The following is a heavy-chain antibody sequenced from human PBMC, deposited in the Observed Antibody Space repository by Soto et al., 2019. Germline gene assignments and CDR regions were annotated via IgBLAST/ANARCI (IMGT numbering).Heavy chain of an antibody. CDR3: ARGNRGYSYGYYSWFDP. Sequence: SETLSLTCAVSGGSISSGGYSWSWIRQPPGKGLEWIGYIYHSGSTYYNPSLKSRVTISVDRSKNQFSLKLSYVTAADTAVYYCARGNRGYSYGYYSWFDPWGQGTLVTVSS. V-gene: IGHV4-30-2*01. D-gene: IGHD5-18*01. CDR1: GGSISSGGYS. CDR2: IYHSGST. J-gene: IGHJ5*02.